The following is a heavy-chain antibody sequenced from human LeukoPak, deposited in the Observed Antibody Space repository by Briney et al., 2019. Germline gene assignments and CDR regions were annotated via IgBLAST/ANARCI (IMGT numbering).Heavy chain of an antibody. J-gene: IGHJ5*02. CDR3: ARGRYSSSWYNWFDP. D-gene: IGHD6-13*01. CDR2: INHSGST. Sequence: GSLRLSCAASGFTFDDYGMGWVRQAPGKGLEWIGEINHSGSTNYNPSLKSRVTISVDTSKNQFSLKLSSVTAADTAVYYCARGRYSSSWYNWFDPWGQGTLVTVSS. V-gene: IGHV4-34*01. CDR1: GFTFDDYG.